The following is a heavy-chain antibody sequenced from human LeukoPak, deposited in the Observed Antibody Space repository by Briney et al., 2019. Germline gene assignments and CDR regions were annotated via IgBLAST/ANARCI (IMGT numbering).Heavy chain of an antibody. J-gene: IGHJ4*02. CDR1: GFTFSSYS. V-gene: IGHV3-21*01. Sequence: SGGSLRLSCAASGFTFSSYSMNWVRQAPGKGLEWVSSISSSSSYIYYADSVKGRFTISRDNAKNSLYLQMNSLRAEDTAVYYCARGWSSGWYVYWGQGTLVTVSS. CDR3: ARGWSSGWYVY. CDR2: ISSSSSYI. D-gene: IGHD6-13*01.